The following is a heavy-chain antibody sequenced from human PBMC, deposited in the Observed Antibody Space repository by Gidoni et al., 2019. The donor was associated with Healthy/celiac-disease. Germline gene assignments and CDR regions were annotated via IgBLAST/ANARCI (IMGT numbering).Heavy chain of an antibody. J-gene: IGHJ5*02. CDR2: IIPIFGTA. CDR3: ARVGPWDANWFDP. V-gene: IGHV1-69*01. Sequence: QVQLVQSGAQVTKPGSSVKVSCKASGGTFSSYDISWGRQAPGQGLEGMGGIIPIFGTANSAQKFQGRVTITADESTSTAYMELSSLRSEDTAVYYCARVGPWDANWFDPWGQGTLVTVSS. D-gene: IGHD1-26*01. CDR1: GGTFSSYD.